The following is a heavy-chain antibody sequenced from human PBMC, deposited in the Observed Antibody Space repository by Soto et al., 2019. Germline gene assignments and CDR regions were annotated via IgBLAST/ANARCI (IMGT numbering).Heavy chain of an antibody. V-gene: IGHV3-33*01. CDR3: ARLGGSGGDSIEH. D-gene: IGHD3-10*01. J-gene: IGHJ4*02. Sequence: PGGSLRLSCAASGFPFSKYGMHWVRQAPGKGLEWVAIIWYDGSKKYYGDSVKGRFTISRDNSKDTLFLQMNSLRAVDTAMYYCARLGGSGGDSIEHWGQGTLVTVSS. CDR2: IWYDGSKK. CDR1: GFPFSKYG.